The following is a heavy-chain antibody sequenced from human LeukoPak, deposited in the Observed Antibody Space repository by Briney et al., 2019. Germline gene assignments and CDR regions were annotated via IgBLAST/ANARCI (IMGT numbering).Heavy chain of an antibody. V-gene: IGHV1-2*02. J-gene: IGHJ4*02. CDR1: GYTFTGYY. CDR3: ARDVGPTDDFWSGYYSDY. D-gene: IGHD3-3*01. CDR2: INPNSGGT. Sequence: GASVKVSCKASGYTFTGYYMHWVRQAPGQGLEWMGWINPNSGGTNYAQKFQGRVTMTTDTSTSTAYMELRSLRSDDTAVYYCARDVGPTDDFWSGYYSDYWGQGTLVTVSS.